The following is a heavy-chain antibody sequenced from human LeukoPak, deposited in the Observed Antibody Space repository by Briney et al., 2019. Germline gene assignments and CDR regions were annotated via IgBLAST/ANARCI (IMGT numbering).Heavy chain of an antibody. CDR1: GFTVSDYY. J-gene: IGHJ4*02. D-gene: IGHD5-12*01. CDR2: ISSSSSYT. V-gene: IGHV3-11*05. Sequence: GGSLRLSCAVSGFTVSDYYMSWIRQAPGKGLEWVSYISSSSSYTYYADSVKGRFTISRDNVKSSLYLQMNSLRAEDTAVYYCARGRNSGYVEFDYWAREPWSPSPQ. CDR3: ARGRNSGYVEFDY.